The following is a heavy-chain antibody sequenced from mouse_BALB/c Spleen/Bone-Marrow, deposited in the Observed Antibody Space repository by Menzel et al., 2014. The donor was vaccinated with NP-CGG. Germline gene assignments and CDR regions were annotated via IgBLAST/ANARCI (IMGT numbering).Heavy chain of an antibody. CDR1: GYTFTSYV. V-gene: IGHV1-14*01. Sequence: VQLQQSGPELVKPGASVKMSCKASGYTFTSYVMHWVKQKPGQGLEWIGYINPYNDGTKYNKKFKGKATLTSDKSSSTAYMELSSLTSEDSAVYYCARDYGYPFAYWGQGTLVTVSA. CDR2: INPYNDGT. J-gene: IGHJ3*01. D-gene: IGHD1-2*01. CDR3: ARDYGYPFAY.